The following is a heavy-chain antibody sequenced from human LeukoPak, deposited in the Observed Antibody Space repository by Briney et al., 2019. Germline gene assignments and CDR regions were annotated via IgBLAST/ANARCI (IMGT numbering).Heavy chain of an antibody. Sequence: GGSLRLSCAASGFPFSRYAMHWVRQAPGKGLEWVAIILYDGSNQYYGDSVKGRFVISRDDSQNTLYLQMNSLRLEDTAVYYCARVERETDYFYGMDVWGQGTTVTVSS. CDR3: ARVERETDYFYGMDV. D-gene: IGHD3-3*01. CDR1: GFPFSRYA. V-gene: IGHV3-30*09. CDR2: ILYDGSNQ. J-gene: IGHJ6*02.